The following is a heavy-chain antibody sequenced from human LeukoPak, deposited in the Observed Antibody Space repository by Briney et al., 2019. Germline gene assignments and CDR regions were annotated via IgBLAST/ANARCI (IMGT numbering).Heavy chain of an antibody. CDR2: ISGSGGST. D-gene: IGHD5-18*01. Sequence: GGSLRLSCAAPEFTFSSYAMSWVRQAPGKGLEWVSAISGSGGSTYYADSVKGRFTISRDNSKNTLYLQMNSLRAEDTAIYYCAKANVDTAMGLLDYWGQGTLVTVSS. V-gene: IGHV3-23*01. CDR1: EFTFSSYA. J-gene: IGHJ4*02. CDR3: AKANVDTAMGLLDY.